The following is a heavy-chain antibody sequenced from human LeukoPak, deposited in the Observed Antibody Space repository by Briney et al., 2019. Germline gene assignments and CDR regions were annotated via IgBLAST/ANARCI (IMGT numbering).Heavy chain of an antibody. CDR3: ARSIYDSSGYYPGGGYYFDY. Sequence: ASVKVSCKASGGTFSNYVISWVRQAPGQGLEWMGIINPSGGSTNYAQKLQGRVTMTTDTSTSTAYMELRSLRSDDTAVYYCARSIYDSSGYYPGGGYYFDYWGQGTLVTVSS. J-gene: IGHJ4*02. CDR1: GGTFSNYV. CDR2: INPSGGST. V-gene: IGHV1-18*01. D-gene: IGHD3-22*01.